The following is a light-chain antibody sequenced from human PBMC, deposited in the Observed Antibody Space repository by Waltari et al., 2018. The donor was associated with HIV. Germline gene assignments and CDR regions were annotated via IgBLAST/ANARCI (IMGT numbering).Light chain of an antibody. V-gene: IGLV2-8*01. J-gene: IGLJ2*01. CDR1: SSDVGAYHY. Sequence: QSALTQPPSASGSPGQSVTISCTGTSSDVGAYHYVSWFQQHPGKAPKRRIYDVTRRPSGGPDRFSGSKSGNTASLTVSGLQAEDEADYYCASHAGSKDVFGGGTRLTVL. CDR2: DVT. CDR3: ASHAGSKDV.